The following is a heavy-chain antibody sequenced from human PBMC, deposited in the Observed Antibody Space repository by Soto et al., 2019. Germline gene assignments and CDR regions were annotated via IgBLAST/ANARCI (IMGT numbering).Heavy chain of an antibody. CDR1: GGSISRGNYY. D-gene: IGHD3-10*01. V-gene: IGHV4-30-4*01. J-gene: IGHJ4*02. CDR2: IYYSGST. CDR3: ARAAVYGSSSYFDY. Sequence: VRLXESGPGLVKPSQTLSLTCTVSGGSISRGNYYWSWIRQPPGKGLEWIGYIYYSGSTYNNPSLKSRVTISVDTSENQFSPKLNSVTAADTAVYYCARAAVYGSSSYFDYWGQGTLVTVSS.